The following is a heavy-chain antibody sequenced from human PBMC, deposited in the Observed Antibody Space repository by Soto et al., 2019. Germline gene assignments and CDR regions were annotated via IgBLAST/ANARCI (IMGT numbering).Heavy chain of an antibody. D-gene: IGHD4-17*01. CDR2: ISAYNGNT. Sequence: QVQLVQSGAEVKKPGASVKVSCKASGYTFTSYGISWVRQAPGQGLEWMGWISAYNGNTNHAQKLQGRVTMTTDTSTRTAYMELRRLRSDDTVVYYCARGLPTYMTMVTTGNGACCYYYMDVWGKGTPVTVSS. CDR1: GYTFTSYG. J-gene: IGHJ6*03. CDR3: ARGLPTYMTMVTTGNGACCYYYMDV. V-gene: IGHV1-18*01.